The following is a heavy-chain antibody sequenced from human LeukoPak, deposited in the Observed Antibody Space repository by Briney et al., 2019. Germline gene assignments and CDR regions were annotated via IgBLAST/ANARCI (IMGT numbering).Heavy chain of an antibody. CDR1: GFTFSSYW. J-gene: IGHJ4*02. CDR3: ARDLWYYDSSGFDY. V-gene: IGHV3-7*01. CDR2: IKQDGSEK. D-gene: IGHD3-22*01. Sequence: GGSLRLSCAASGFTFSSYWMSWVRQAPGKGLEWVANIKQDGSEKYYVDSVKGRFTISRDNAKNSLYLQMNSLRAEDTAVYYCARDLWYYDSSGFDYWGQGTLVTVSS.